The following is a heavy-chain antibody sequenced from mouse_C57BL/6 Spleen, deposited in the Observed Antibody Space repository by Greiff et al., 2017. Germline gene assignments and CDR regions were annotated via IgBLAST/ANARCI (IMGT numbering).Heavy chain of an antibody. V-gene: IGHV1-61*01. CDR1: GYTFTSYW. D-gene: IGHD2-3*01. J-gene: IGHJ2*01. CDR3: ARGSYDGSLTDY. Sequence: QVQLQQPGAELVRPGSSVKLSCKASGYTFTSYWMDWVKQRPGQGLEWIGNIYPSDSETHYNQKFKDKATLTVDKSSSTAYMQLSSLTSEDSAVYYCARGSYDGSLTDYWGQGTTLTVSS. CDR2: IYPSDSET.